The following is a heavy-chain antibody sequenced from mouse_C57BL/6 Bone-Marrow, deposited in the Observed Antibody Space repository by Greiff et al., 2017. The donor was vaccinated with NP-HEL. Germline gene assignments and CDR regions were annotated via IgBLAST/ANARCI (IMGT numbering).Heavy chain of an antibody. CDR2: INPSKGGT. CDR3: ARDYDYVPFAY. D-gene: IGHD2-4*01. J-gene: IGHJ3*01. V-gene: IGHV1-53*01. Sequence: VQLQQPGTELVKPGASVKLSCKASGYTFTTYWMHWVKQRPGQGLDWIGNINPSKGGTNYKEKFKSKATLTVDKSSSTAYMQLSSLTSEDSAVYYCARDYDYVPFAYWGQGTLVTVSA. CDR1: GYTFTTYW.